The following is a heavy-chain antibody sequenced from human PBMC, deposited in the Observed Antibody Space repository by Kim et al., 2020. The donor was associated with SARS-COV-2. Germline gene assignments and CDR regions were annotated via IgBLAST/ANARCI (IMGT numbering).Heavy chain of an antibody. V-gene: IGHV3-11*01. CDR3: AREETTRYGMDV. D-gene: IGHD1-1*01. Sequence: YADSVRARFPISRDNAKNSLYLKMKSRRAEDTAVYYCAREETTRYGMDVWGQGTMVTVSS. J-gene: IGHJ6*02.